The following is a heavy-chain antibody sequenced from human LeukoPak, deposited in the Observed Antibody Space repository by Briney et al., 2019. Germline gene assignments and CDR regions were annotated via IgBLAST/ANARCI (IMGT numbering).Heavy chain of an antibody. V-gene: IGHV1-69*13. CDR3: ARGWDYDSGGRPTAYVY. CDR1: GGTFSNYA. J-gene: IGHJ4*02. CDR2: IIPIFGTA. D-gene: IGHD3-22*01. Sequence: ASVKVSCKASGGTFSNYAINWVRQAPGQGLEWMGGIIPIFGTANYAQKFQGKVTITADESTGTAYMELRSLRSEDTAIYYCARGWDYDSGGRPTAYVYWGQGTLVSVSS.